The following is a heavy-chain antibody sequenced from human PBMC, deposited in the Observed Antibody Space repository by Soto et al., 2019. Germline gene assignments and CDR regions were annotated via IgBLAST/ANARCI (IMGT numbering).Heavy chain of an antibody. V-gene: IGHV1-18*01. CDR3: ARLYETGHHIVVDYRGSGGIDY. CDR1: GYTFTSYG. D-gene: IGHD2-2*01. CDR2: ISAYNGNT. Sequence: GASVKVSCKASGYTFTSYGISWVRQAPGQGLEWMGWISAYNGNTNYAQKLQGRVTMTTDTSTSTAYMELRSLRSDDTAVYYCARLYETGHHIVVDYRGSGGIDYWGQGTLVTVSS. J-gene: IGHJ4*02.